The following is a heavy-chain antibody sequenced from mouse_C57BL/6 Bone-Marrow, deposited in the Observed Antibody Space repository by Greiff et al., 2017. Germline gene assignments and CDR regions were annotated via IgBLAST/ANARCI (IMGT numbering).Heavy chain of an antibody. CDR2: IYPGSGST. CDR1: GYTFTSYW. V-gene: IGHV1-55*01. D-gene: IGHD1-1*01. Sequence: VQLQQPGAELVKPGASVKMSCKASGYTFTSYWITWVKQRPGQGLEWIGDIYPGSGSTNYNEKFKSKATLTVDTSSSTAYMQLSSLTSEDSAVYYCAIYYSGFYWCFDVWGTGTTVTVSS. CDR3: AIYYSGFYWCFDV. J-gene: IGHJ1*03.